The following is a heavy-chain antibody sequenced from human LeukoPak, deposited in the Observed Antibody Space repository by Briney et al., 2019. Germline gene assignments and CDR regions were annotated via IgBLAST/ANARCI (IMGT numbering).Heavy chain of an antibody. CDR2: INPSGGST. D-gene: IGHD4-17*01. CDR1: GYTFTSYY. J-gene: IGHJ4*02. V-gene: IGHV1-46*01. Sequence: ASVKVSCKASGYTFTSYYMHWVRQAPGQGLEWMGIINPSGGSTSYAQEFQGRVTMTRDTSTSTVYMELSSLRSEDTAVYYCASADYGDYNFDYWGQGTLVTVSS. CDR3: ASADYGDYNFDY.